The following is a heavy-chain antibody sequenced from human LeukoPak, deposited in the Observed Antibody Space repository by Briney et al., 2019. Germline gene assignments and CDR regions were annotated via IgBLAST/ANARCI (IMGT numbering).Heavy chain of an antibody. CDR2: IYYSGST. CDR1: GGSSSSNY. D-gene: IGHD1-7*01. J-gene: IGHJ4*02. Sequence: SETLSLTCTVSGGSSSSNYWSWIRQPPGKGLQWIGCIYYSGSTYYKPSLKSRVTISVDTSKNQFSLKLTSVTAAVTAVYYCGRRSRSTWNYRRGDYWGQGTLVTVSS. V-gene: IGHV4-39*01. CDR3: GRRSRSTWNYRRGDY.